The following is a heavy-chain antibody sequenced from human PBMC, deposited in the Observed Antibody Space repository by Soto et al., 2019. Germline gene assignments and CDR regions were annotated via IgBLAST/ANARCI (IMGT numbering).Heavy chain of an antibody. CDR2: IYYSGST. CDR3: ARDLGEITYGMDV. V-gene: IGHV4-59*01. CDR1: GGSISSYY. Sequence: SLTCTVSGGSISSYYWNWIRQPPGKGLEWIGYIYYSGSTNYNPSLKSRVTISVDTSKNQFSLKLSSVTAADTAVYYCARDLGEITYGMDVWGQGTTVTVSS. J-gene: IGHJ6*02. D-gene: IGHD3-10*01.